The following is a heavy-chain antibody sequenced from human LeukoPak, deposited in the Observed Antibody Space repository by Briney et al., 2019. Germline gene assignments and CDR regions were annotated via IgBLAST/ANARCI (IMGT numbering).Heavy chain of an antibody. CDR3: AKRIEDYLDY. J-gene: IGHJ4*02. CDR1: GFTFSSYA. Sequence: PGGSLRLSCAAAGFTFSSYAMTWVRQAPGEGLEWVSSISGSSLDTYYTASVKGRFTITRDNSKNMLYLEMNSLRAEDTAVYYCAKRIEDYLDYWGQGTLVIVSS. CDR2: ISGSSLDT. V-gene: IGHV3-23*01. D-gene: IGHD2/OR15-2a*01.